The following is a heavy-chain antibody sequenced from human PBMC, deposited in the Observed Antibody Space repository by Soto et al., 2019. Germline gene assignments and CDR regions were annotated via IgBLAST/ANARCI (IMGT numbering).Heavy chain of an antibody. Sequence: PGESLKVSCKGSGYNFANYWIGWGRQMPGKGLEWMAIIFPANFDAKYSPSFQGQVTISVDKSINTAYLQWNSLKASDTATYYCVSPAGATTFDDFDVWGQGTVVTVSS. CDR1: GYNFANYW. D-gene: IGHD1-26*01. V-gene: IGHV5-51*01. CDR2: IFPANFDA. CDR3: VSPAGATTFDDFDV. J-gene: IGHJ3*01.